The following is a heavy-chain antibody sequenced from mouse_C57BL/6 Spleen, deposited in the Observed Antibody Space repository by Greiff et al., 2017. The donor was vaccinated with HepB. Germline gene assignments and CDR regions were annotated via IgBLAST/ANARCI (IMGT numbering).Heavy chain of an antibody. Sequence: QVQLQQPGAELVMPGASVKLSCKASGYTFTSYWMHWVKQRPGQGLEWIGEIDPSDSYTNYNQKFKGKSTLTVDKSSSTAYMQLSSLTSEDSAVCYCARRGGSSYGFAYWGQGTLVTVSA. CDR2: IDPSDSYT. V-gene: IGHV1-69*01. D-gene: IGHD1-1*01. CDR1: GYTFTSYW. J-gene: IGHJ3*01. CDR3: ARRGGSSYGFAY.